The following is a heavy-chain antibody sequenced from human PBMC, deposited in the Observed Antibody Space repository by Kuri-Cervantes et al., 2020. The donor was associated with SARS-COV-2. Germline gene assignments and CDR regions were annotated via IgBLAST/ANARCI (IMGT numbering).Heavy chain of an antibody. CDR3: ARSPFDYGDYQYFDL. J-gene: IGHJ2*01. CDR2: IIPIFGTA. V-gene: IGHV1-69*06. D-gene: IGHD4-17*01. Sequence: SVKVSCKASGGTFSSYAISWVRQAPGQGLEWMGGIIPIFGTANYAQKFQGRVTITADKSTSTAYMELSSLRSEDTAVYYCARSPFDYGDYQYFDLWGRGTLVTVSS. CDR1: GGTFSSYA.